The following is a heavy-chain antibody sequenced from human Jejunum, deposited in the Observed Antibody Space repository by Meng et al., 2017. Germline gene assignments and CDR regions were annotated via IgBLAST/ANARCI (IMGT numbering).Heavy chain of an antibody. V-gene: IGHV4-59*01. D-gene: IGHD3-22*01. CDR3: ARSNYYDSSGYYFDY. CDR2: IYHSGST. CDR1: GGSISGYY. J-gene: IGHJ4*02. Sequence: SETLSLTCTVSGGSISGYYWSWIRQSPRKGLEWIGYIYHSGSTNYNPSLKSRVTISLDTSKNEFSLEMTSVTAADTAVYYCARSNYYDSSGYYFDYWGQGTLVTVSS.